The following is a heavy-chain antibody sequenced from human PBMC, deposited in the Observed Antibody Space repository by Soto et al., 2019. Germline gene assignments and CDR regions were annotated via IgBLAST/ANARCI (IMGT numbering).Heavy chain of an antibody. Sequence: SETLSLTCTVSGGPINNYYWSCIRQSPGKGLEWSVCIYFGGSTTYNPSLKCRVTISIDTSKNQFSLKLSSVTAADTAVYYCARPYSSGWKGVFHIWGQGTMVT. V-gene: IGHV4-59*08. CDR3: ARPYSSGWKGVFHI. CDR2: IYFGGST. CDR1: GGPINNYY. J-gene: IGHJ3*02. D-gene: IGHD6-19*01.